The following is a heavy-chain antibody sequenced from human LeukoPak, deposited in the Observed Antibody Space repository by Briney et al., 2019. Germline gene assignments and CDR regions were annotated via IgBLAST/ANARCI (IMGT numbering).Heavy chain of an antibody. CDR1: GFTFSSYS. J-gene: IGHJ4*02. D-gene: IGHD3-22*01. Sequence: PGGSLRLSCGASGFTFSSYSMNWVRQAPGKGLEWVSAISGSGGSTYYADSVKGRFAISRDNSKNTLYLQMNSLRAEDTAVYYCAKCPMIVVVTETFDYWGQGTLVTVSS. CDR2: ISGSGGST. V-gene: IGHV3-23*01. CDR3: AKCPMIVVVTETFDY.